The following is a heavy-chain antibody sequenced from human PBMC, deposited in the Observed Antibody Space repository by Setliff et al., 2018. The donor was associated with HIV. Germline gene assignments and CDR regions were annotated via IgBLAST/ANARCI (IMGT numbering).Heavy chain of an antibody. CDR1: GGSISGYY. Sequence: SETLSLTCAVYGGSISGYYWSWLRQPPGKGLEWIGEINPVGRNDNYNPSLNNRAAIVLDTSKNQFSLWLTSVTAADTAVYYCARVGLRFKYTFDYWGQGMLVTVSS. V-gene: IGHV4-34*04. CDR3: ARVGLRFKYTFDY. J-gene: IGHJ4*02. CDR2: INPVGRND. D-gene: IGHD5-12*01.